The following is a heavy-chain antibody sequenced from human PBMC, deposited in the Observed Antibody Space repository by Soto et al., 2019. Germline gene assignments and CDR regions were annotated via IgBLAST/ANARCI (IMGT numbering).Heavy chain of an antibody. Sequence: SETLSLTCTVSGGSISSYYWSWIRQPPGKGLEWIGYIYYSGSTNYNPSLKSRVTISVDTSKNQFSLKLSSVTAADTAVYYCARDTGEYDFWSGYRFNWFDPWGQGTLVTVSS. D-gene: IGHD3-3*01. CDR3: ARDTGEYDFWSGYRFNWFDP. V-gene: IGHV4-59*01. CDR2: IYYSGST. CDR1: GGSISSYY. J-gene: IGHJ5*02.